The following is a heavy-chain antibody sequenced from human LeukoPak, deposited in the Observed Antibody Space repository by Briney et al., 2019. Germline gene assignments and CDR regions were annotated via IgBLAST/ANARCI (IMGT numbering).Heavy chain of an antibody. CDR3: TRVRDYVWGSYRKFDY. V-gene: IGHV3-49*04. J-gene: IGHJ4*02. Sequence: QPGRSLRLSCTASGFTFGDYAMSWVRQAPGKGLEWVGFIGSKAYGGTTEYAASVKGRFTISRDDSKSIAYLQMNSLKTEDTAVYYCTRVRDYVWGSYRKFDYWGQGTLVTVSS. CDR2: IGSKAYGGTT. CDR1: GFTFGDYA. D-gene: IGHD3-16*02.